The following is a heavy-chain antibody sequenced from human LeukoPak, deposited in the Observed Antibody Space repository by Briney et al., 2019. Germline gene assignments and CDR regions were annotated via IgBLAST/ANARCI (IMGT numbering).Heavy chain of an antibody. Sequence: SETLSLTCAVYGGSFSGYYWSWIRQPPGKGLEWIGEINHSGSTNCNPSLKSRVTISVGTSKNQFSLKLSSVTAADTAVYYCARLVQDYYGSGSQGSPFDYWGQGTLVTVSS. CDR3: ARLVQDYYGSGSQGSPFDY. CDR1: GGSFSGYY. J-gene: IGHJ4*02. CDR2: INHSGST. D-gene: IGHD3-10*01. V-gene: IGHV4-34*01.